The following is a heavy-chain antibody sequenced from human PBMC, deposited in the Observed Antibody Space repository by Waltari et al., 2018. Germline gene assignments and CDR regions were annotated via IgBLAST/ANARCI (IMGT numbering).Heavy chain of an antibody. J-gene: IGHJ3*02. V-gene: IGHV3-53*01. D-gene: IGHD6-6*01. CDR3: AREQLVDAFDI. Sequence: EVQLVESGGGLIQPGGSLRLSCAASGLTVSSISLGWVRQAPGKPLGWVSVIWSDGTTYYADSVKGRFTISRDNSKNTLYLQMNSLRAEDTAVYYCAREQLVDAFDIWGQGTMVTVSS. CDR2: IWSDGTT. CDR1: GLTVSSIS.